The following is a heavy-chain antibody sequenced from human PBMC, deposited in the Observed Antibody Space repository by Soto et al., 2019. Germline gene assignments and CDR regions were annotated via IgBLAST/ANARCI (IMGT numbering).Heavy chain of an antibody. D-gene: IGHD1-26*01. CDR3: ARNLRGSYLSAGY. CDR1: GASLSNNY. CDR2: IYYSGSA. V-gene: IGHV4-59*04. J-gene: IGHJ4*02. Sequence: SETLSLTCTVSGASLSNNYRSWFRQPPGKGLEWIGDIYYSGSAYYNPSLKSRVTISLDTSKNHFSLNLTSVTAADTAVYYCARNLRGSYLSAGYWGQGTLVTVSS.